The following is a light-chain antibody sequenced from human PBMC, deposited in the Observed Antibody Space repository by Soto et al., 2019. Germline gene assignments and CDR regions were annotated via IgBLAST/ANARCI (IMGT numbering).Light chain of an antibody. Sequence: EIVLTQSPGTLSLSTGERATLSCRASQSVSSSYLAWYQQKPGQAPRLLIYGASSRATGIPDRFSGSGSGTDTTLTISRLEPDDFAVYYCQQNCSLPEAFGQGTKVEIK. CDR3: QQNCSLPEA. J-gene: IGKJ1*01. CDR2: GAS. CDR1: QSVSSSY. V-gene: IGKV3-20*01.